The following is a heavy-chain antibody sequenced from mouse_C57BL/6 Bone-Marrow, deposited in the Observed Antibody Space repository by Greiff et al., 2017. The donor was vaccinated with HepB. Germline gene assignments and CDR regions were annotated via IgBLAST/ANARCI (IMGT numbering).Heavy chain of an antibody. CDR3: ARETTVVARWYFDV. J-gene: IGHJ1*03. CDR2: INPNNGGT. CDR1: GYTFTDYY. D-gene: IGHD1-1*01. Sequence: EVKLQQSGPELVKPGASVKISCKASGYTFTDYYMNWVKQSHGKSLEWIGDINPNNGGTSYNQKFKGKATLTVDKSSSTAYMELRSLTSEDSAVYYCARETTVVARWYFDVWGTGTTVTVSS. V-gene: IGHV1-26*01.